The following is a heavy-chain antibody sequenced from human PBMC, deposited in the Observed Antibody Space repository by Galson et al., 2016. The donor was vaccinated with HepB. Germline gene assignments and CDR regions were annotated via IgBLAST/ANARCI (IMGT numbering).Heavy chain of an antibody. CDR2: INPSGGST. CDR1: GYTFTSYY. V-gene: IGHV1-46*01. Sequence: SVKVSCKASGYTFTSYYMHWVRQAPGQGLEWMGIINPSGGSTSYAQQFQGRVTMTRDTSTSTVYMELSSLRSEDTAVYYCASCSGGSCYSVDYWGQGTLVTVSS. J-gene: IGHJ4*02. D-gene: IGHD2-15*01. CDR3: ASCSGGSCYSVDY.